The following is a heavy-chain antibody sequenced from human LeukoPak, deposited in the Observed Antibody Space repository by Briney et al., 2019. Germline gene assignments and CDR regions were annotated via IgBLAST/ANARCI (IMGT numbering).Heavy chain of an antibody. D-gene: IGHD3-9*01. V-gene: IGHV4-59*01. CDR2: IYYSGST. CDR1: GVSISSYY. Sequence: SETLSLTCTVSGVSISSYYWSWIRQPPGKGLEWIGYIYYSGSTNYNPSLKSRVTISVDTSKNQFSLKLSSVTAADTAVYYCARGYYDILTGSHDAFDIWGQGTMVTVSS. J-gene: IGHJ3*02. CDR3: ARGYYDILTGSHDAFDI.